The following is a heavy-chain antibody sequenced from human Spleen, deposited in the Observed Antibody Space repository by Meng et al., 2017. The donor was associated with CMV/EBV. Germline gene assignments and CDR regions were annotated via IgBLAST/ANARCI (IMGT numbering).Heavy chain of an antibody. Sequence: GGSLRLSCVVSGFTFSSYSMNWVRQAPGKGLEWVAYVRYAGNDKYYADSVKGRFTISRDNSKNTLYLQTNNLRTDDTAVYYCAKMKGLGLVAVGYGMDVWGQGTTVTVSS. CDR1: GFTFSSYS. V-gene: IGHV3-30*02. CDR2: VRYAGNDK. J-gene: IGHJ6*02. D-gene: IGHD3/OR15-3a*01. CDR3: AKMKGLGLVAVGYGMDV.